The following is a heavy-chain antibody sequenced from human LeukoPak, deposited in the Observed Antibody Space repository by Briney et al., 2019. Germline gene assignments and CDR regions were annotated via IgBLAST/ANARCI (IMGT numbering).Heavy chain of an antibody. CDR2: IWFDGSNR. CDR3: AKEAPTDEHPYYYYYMDV. D-gene: IGHD4-11*01. CDR1: GFTFSNYA. V-gene: IGHV3-33*06. J-gene: IGHJ6*03. Sequence: QPGRSLRLSCASSGFTFSNYAMHWVRQAPGKGLEWVAFIWFDGSNRYYADSVKGRFTISRDNSKNTLYLQMNSLRAEDTAVYYCAKEAPTDEHPYYYYYMDVWGKGTTVTVSS.